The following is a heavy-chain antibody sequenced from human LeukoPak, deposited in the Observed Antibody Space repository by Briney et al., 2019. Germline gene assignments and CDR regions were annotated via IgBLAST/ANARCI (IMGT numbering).Heavy chain of an antibody. D-gene: IGHD6-19*01. CDR1: GYIFTGYY. J-gene: IGHJ5*02. CDR2: INPNSGGT. Sequence: GASVKVSCKASGYIFTGYYMHWVRQAPGQGLEWMGWINPNSGGTNYAQKFQGRVTMTRDTSISTAYMELSRLRSDDTAVYYCARDRNSSGWYAWFDPWGQGTLVTVSS. V-gene: IGHV1-2*02. CDR3: ARDRNSSGWYAWFDP.